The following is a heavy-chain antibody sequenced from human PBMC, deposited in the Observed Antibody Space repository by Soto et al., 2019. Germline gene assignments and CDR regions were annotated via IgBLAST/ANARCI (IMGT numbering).Heavy chain of an antibody. J-gene: IGHJ4*02. D-gene: IGHD5-18*01. V-gene: IGHV1-18*01. CDR1: GYTFTIYG. CDR2: ISAYNGNT. CDR3: ARMDTAMVLTDFDY. Sequence: GASVKVSCKASGYTFTIYGISWVRQAPGQGLEWMGWISAYNGNTNYAQKLQGRVTMTTDTSTSTAYMELRSLRSDDTAVYYCARMDTAMVLTDFDYWGQGTLVTVSS.